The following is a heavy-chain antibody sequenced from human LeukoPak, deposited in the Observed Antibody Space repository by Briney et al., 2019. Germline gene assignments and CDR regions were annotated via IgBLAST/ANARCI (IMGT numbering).Heavy chain of an antibody. CDR3: ARGGSYYGY. V-gene: IGHV4-59*08. D-gene: IGHD1-26*01. J-gene: IGHJ4*02. CDR1: GGSISSYY. CDR2: IYYSGGT. Sequence: NASETLSLTCSVSGGSISSYYWSWIRQPPGKGLEWIGNIYYSGGTNYNPSLKSRVTISVDTSKSQFSLQLSSVTAADTAVYYCARGGSYYGYWGQGTLVTVSS.